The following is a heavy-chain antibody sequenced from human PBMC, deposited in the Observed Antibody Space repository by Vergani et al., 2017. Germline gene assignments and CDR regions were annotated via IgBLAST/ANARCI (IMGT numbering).Heavy chain of an antibody. CDR2: FDPEDGET. V-gene: IGHV1-24*01. CDR1: GYTLTELS. D-gene: IGHD2-8*02. J-gene: IGHJ5*02. CDR3: ATASTVPPYDLRGWFDP. Sequence: QVQLVQSGAEVKKPGASVKVSCKVSGYTLTELSMHWVRQAPGKGLEWMGGFDPEDGETIYAQKFQGRVTMTEDTATGTAYMELSSLRSEDTAVYYCATASTVPPYDLRGWFDPWGQGTLVTVSS.